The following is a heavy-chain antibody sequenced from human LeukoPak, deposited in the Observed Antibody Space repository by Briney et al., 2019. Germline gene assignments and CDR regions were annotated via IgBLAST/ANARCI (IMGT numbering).Heavy chain of an antibody. CDR3: ARPSSSSAEYFQH. Sequence: GGSLRLSCAASGFTFSSYSMNWVRQAPGKGLEWVSSISSSSSYIYYAESVKGRFTISRDNAKNSLYLQMNSLRAEDTAVYYCARPSSSSAEYFQHWGQGTLVTVPS. J-gene: IGHJ1*01. CDR2: ISSSSSYI. CDR1: GFTFSSYS. D-gene: IGHD6-13*01. V-gene: IGHV3-21*01.